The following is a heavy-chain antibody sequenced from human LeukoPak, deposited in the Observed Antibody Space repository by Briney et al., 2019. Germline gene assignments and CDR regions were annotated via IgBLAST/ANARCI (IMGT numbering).Heavy chain of an antibody. CDR3: ARDNSVRDEAWWFNP. D-gene: IGHD5-24*01. J-gene: IGHJ5*02. CDR2: ISAYNGNT. V-gene: IGHV1-18*01. CDR1: GYTFTSYG. Sequence: ASVKVSCKASGYTFTSYGISWVRQAPGQGLEWMGWISAYNGNTNYAQRLQGRVTMTTDTSTSTDYLELSSLRSEDTAVYYCARDNSVRDEAWWFNPWGQGTLVTVSS.